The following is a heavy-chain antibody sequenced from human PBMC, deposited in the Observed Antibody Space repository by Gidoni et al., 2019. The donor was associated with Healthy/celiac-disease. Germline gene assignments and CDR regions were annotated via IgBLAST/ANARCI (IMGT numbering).Heavy chain of an antibody. CDR2: ISGSGCRT. J-gene: IGHJ5*02. CDR3: AKVPEESYGDYEGWFDP. V-gene: IGHV3-23*01. D-gene: IGHD4-17*01. Sequence: EVQLLESVGGLVQPGGSLRLSCAASGFTCSSDAMSWVRQAPGKGLEWVSAISGSGCRTDYADSVKGRFTISRDNSKNTLYLQMNSLRAEDTAVYYCAKVPEESYGDYEGWFDPWGQGTLVTVSS. CDR1: GFTCSSDA.